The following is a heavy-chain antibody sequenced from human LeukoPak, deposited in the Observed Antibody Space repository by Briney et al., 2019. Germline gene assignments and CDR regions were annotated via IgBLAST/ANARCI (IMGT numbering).Heavy chain of an antibody. V-gene: IGHV3-74*01. Sequence: PGGSLRLSCAASGFTFSSYWMHWVRQAPGKGLVWVSRINSDGSSTSYADSVKGRFTISRDNAKNTLYLQMNSLRVEDTAVYYCARESSVGAHKASDYWGQGTLVTVSS. D-gene: IGHD1-26*01. J-gene: IGHJ4*02. CDR1: GFTFSSYW. CDR2: INSDGSST. CDR3: ARESSVGAHKASDY.